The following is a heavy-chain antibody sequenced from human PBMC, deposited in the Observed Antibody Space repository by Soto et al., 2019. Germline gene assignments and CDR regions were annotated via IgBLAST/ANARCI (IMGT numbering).Heavy chain of an antibody. CDR3: ARGSYCSGGSCYGVFYYGMDV. D-gene: IGHD2-15*01. J-gene: IGHJ6*02. Sequence: SQTLSLTCAISGDSVSSNSAAWNWIRQSPSRGLEWLGRTYYRSKWYNDYAVSVKSRITINPDTSKNQFSLQLNSVTPGDTAVYYCARGSYCSGGSCYGVFYYGMDVWGQGTTVTVSS. CDR1: GDSVSSNSAA. CDR2: TYYRSKWYN. V-gene: IGHV6-1*01.